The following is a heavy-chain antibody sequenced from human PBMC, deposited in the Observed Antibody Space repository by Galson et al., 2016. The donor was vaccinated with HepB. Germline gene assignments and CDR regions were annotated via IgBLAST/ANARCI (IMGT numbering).Heavy chain of an antibody. V-gene: IGHV3-64D*08. CDR1: GFTFSVYA. J-gene: IGHJ4*02. D-gene: IGHD3-22*01. CDR3: VKDLTRSSYFYDSSGYYYRDY. Sequence: SLRLSCAASGFTFSVYAMHWVRQAPGKGLEYVSSIGGNGGRTYYADSVKGRFTISRDNSKNTLYLQISSLRAEDTAVYYCVKDLTRSSYFYDSSGYYYRDYWGQGTLVTVSS. CDR2: IGGNGGRT.